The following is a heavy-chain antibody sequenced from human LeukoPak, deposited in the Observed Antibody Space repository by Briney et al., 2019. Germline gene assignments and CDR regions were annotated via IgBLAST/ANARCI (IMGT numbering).Heavy chain of an antibody. D-gene: IGHD3-22*01. Sequence: TSETLSLTCTVSGGSISSYYWSWIRQPAGKGLEWIGRIYTSGRTNYNPSLKSRVTMSVDTSKNQFSLKLSSVTAADTAVYYCAKLHSGYYTTLSDYWGQGTLVTVSS. J-gene: IGHJ4*02. V-gene: IGHV4-4*07. CDR1: GGSISSYY. CDR2: IYTSGRT. CDR3: AKLHSGYYTTLSDY.